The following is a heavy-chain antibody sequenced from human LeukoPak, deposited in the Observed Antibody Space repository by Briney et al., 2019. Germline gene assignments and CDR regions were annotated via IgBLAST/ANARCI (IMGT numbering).Heavy chain of an antibody. J-gene: IGHJ4*02. V-gene: IGHV1-69*04. CDR2: IIPILGIA. CDR3: ARSAYSSSNFDY. CDR1: GGTFSSYA. D-gene: IGHD6-6*01. Sequence: ASVKVSCKASGGTFSSYAISWVRQAPGQGLEWMGRIIPILGIANYAQKFQGRVTITADKSTSTAYMELSSLRSKDTAVYYCARSAYSSSNFDYWGQGTLVTVSS.